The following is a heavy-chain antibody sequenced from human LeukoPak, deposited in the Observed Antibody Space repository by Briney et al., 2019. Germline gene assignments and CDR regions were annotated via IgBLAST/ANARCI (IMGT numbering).Heavy chain of an antibody. Sequence: GGSLRLSCAASGFTFSSYSMNWVRQAPGKGLEWVSSISSSSSYIYYADSVKGRFTISRDNAKNSLYPQMNSLRAEDTAVYYCAWDDILTGSSSFDYWGQGTLVTVSS. CDR3: AWDDILTGSSSFDY. V-gene: IGHV3-21*01. D-gene: IGHD3-9*01. CDR1: GFTFSSYS. CDR2: ISSSSSYI. J-gene: IGHJ4*02.